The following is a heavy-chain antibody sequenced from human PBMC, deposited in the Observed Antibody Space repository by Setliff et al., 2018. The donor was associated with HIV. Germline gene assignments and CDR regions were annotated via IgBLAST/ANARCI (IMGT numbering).Heavy chain of an antibody. J-gene: IGHJ4*02. D-gene: IGHD3-10*01. CDR2: MSFSANS. Sequence: KPSETLPLTCNVSGDSIKDYYWSWIRQPPGKGLEWLGYMSFSANSNYNPSLKNRITISIDTSKNQFSLRLKSVTAADAAIYYCARGAGAFGAKLDSWGQGSLVTVSS. CDR3: ARGAGAFGAKLDS. V-gene: IGHV4-59*01. CDR1: GDSIKDYY.